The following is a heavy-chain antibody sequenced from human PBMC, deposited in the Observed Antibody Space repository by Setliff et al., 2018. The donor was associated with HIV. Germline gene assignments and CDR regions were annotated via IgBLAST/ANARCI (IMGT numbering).Heavy chain of an antibody. V-gene: IGHV1-69*13. Sequence: ASVKVSCKASGGSFSSYGLSWARQAPGQGLEWMGGIMPIFGTANYAQKFQGRVTIIADASTNTVNMELSSLRSEDTAVYYCARGVDGSYRKFFDNWGQGTLVTVSS. CDR3: ARGVDGSYRKFFDN. J-gene: IGHJ4*02. CDR2: IMPIFGTA. CDR1: GGSFSSYG. D-gene: IGHD1-26*01.